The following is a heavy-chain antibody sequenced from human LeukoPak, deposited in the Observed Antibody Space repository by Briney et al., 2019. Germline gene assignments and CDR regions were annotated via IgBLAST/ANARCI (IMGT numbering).Heavy chain of an antibody. CDR1: GFTFSSYG. Sequence: GGSLRLSSAASGFTFSSYGMSWVGQAPGNGLEWVSAISGSGGSTYYADSVKGRFTISRDNSKNTLYLQMNGLRAEDTAVYYCAKASYDYVWGSYFYWGQGTLVTVSS. V-gene: IGHV3-23*01. D-gene: IGHD3-16*01. CDR2: ISGSGGST. CDR3: AKASYDYVWGSYFY. J-gene: IGHJ4*02.